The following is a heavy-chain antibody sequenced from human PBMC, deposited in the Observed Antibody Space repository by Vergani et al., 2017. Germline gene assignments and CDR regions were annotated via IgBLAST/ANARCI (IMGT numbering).Heavy chain of an antibody. CDR3: ARISGGSAPYLHY. CDR2: IKRDGTET. D-gene: IGHD2-15*01. V-gene: IGHV3-7*01. J-gene: IGHJ1*01. Sequence: EVHLEESGRGLVQPGGSLRLPCAASGFTFGDYYMAWIRLAPGKGLDWVASIKRDGTETFYVDSVKGRFTISRDNAKTTLYLQMNSLRDEDRGVYYCARISGGSAPYLHYWGQGTLVTVAS. CDR1: GFTFGDYY.